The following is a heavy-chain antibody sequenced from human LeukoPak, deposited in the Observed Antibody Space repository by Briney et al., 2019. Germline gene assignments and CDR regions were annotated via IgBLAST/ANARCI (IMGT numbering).Heavy chain of an antibody. CDR2: INHSGST. Sequence: SETLSLTCAVYGGSFSGYYWSWIRQPPGKGLEWIGEINHSGSTNYNPSLKSRVTISVDTSKNQFSLKLSSVTAADTAVYYCANRGSVVTTMSGHWFDPWGQGTLVTVSS. D-gene: IGHD2-21*02. CDR3: ANRGSVVTTMSGHWFDP. V-gene: IGHV4-34*01. J-gene: IGHJ5*02. CDR1: GGSFSGYY.